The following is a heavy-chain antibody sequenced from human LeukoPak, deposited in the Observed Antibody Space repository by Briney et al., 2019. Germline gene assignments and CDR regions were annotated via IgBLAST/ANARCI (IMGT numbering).Heavy chain of an antibody. D-gene: IGHD6-6*01. CDR3: ARMLAARPDDDR. Sequence: SQTLSLTCTVSGDSITSGGYYWSWIRQPPGKGLEWIGYIHQSGDTYSNPSLGSRVTISADRSNNQFSLRVSSVTAADTAVYYCARMLAARPDDDRWGQGTLVTVSS. CDR2: IHQSGDT. CDR1: GDSITSGGYY. J-gene: IGHJ5*02. V-gene: IGHV4-30-2*01.